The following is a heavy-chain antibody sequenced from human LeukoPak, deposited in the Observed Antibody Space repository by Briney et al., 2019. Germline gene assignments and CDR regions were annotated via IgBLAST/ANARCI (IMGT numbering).Heavy chain of an antibody. J-gene: IGHJ4*02. CDR2: INHSGST. D-gene: IGHD3-9*01. CDR3: ASNYRDYDILTGYPILFDY. Sequence: PSETLSLTCAVYGGSFSGYYWSWIRQPPGKGLEWIGEINHSGSTNYNPSLKSRVTISVDTSKNQFSLKLSSVTAADTAVYYCASNYRDYDILTGYPILFDYWGQGTLVTVSS. V-gene: IGHV4-34*01. CDR1: GGSFSGYY.